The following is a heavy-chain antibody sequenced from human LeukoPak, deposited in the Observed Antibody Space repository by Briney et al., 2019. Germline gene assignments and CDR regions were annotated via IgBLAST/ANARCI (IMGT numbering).Heavy chain of an antibody. Sequence: GESLKISCAASGFTFSSYSMNWVRQAPGKGLEWVSSISSSSSYIYYADSVKGRFTISRDNAKNSLYLQMNSLRAEDTAVYYCARVSSTSWDDWFDPWGQGTLVTVSS. D-gene: IGHD2-2*01. CDR3: ARVSSTSWDDWFDP. CDR1: GFTFSSYS. CDR2: ISSSSSYI. V-gene: IGHV3-21*01. J-gene: IGHJ5*02.